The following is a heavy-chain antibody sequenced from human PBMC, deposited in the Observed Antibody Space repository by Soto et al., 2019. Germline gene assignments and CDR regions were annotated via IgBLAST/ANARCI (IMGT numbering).Heavy chain of an antibody. CDR2: ISQDGRER. CDR1: GFTFDNYW. CDR3: ASVGRPQGLLSWGVFEY. Sequence: EVRLVETGGGLVQPEGSLRLSCEASGFTFDNYWMAWVRQGPGKGLEWVASISQDGRERYYVESVEGRFTISRDNHKTSVSLQMNSLRADDTAVYYCASVGRPQGLLSWGVFEYWGQGTLVTVSS. J-gene: IGHJ4*02. D-gene: IGHD1-26*01. V-gene: IGHV3-7*05.